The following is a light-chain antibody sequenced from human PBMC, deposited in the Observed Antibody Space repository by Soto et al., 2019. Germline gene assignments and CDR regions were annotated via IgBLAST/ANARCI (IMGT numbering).Light chain of an antibody. J-gene: IGLJ1*01. Sequence: QSVLTQPHSASGTPGQRVTISCSGSSSNIGANSVQWFQQLPGTAPKVLIYSSNHRPSGVPERFSGSKSGTSASLAISELHSDDEADYYCAAWDESLNGHVFGTGTKVSVL. CDR1: SSNIGANS. CDR2: SSN. V-gene: IGLV1-44*01. CDR3: AAWDESLNGHV.